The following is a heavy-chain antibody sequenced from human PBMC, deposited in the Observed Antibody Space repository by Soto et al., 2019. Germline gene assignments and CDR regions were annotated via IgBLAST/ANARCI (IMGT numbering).Heavy chain of an antibody. D-gene: IGHD6-13*01. CDR2: IIPILGIA. J-gene: IGHJ6*03. Sequence: ASVKVSCKASGGTFSSYTISWVRQAPGQGLEWMGRIIPILGIANYAQKFQGRVTITADKSTSTAYMELSSLRSEDTAVYYCARGVHHSSGWYRGAEIPISYMDVWGKGTTVTVSS. CDR3: ARGVHHSSGWYRGAEIPISYMDV. CDR1: GGTFSSYT. V-gene: IGHV1-69*02.